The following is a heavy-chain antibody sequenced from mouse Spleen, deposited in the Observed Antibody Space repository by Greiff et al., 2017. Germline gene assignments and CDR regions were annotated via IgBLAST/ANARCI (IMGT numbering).Heavy chain of an antibody. V-gene: IGHV5-17*01. J-gene: IGHJ2*01. Sequence: EVQVVESGGGLVKPGGSLKLSCAASGFTFSDYGMHWVRQAPEKGLEWVAYISSGSSTIYYADTVKGRFTISRDNAKNTLFLQMTSLRSEDTAMYYCARGLRQAGDYWGQGTTLTVSS. CDR3: ARGLRQAGDY. D-gene: IGHD2-2*01. CDR2: ISSGSSTI. CDR1: GFTFSDYG.